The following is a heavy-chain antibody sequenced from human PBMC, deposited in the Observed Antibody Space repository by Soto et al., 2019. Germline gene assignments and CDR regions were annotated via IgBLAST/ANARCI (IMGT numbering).Heavy chain of an antibody. Sequence: EVQLVESGGGLVQPGGSLRLSCAASGFTFSSYSMNWVRQAPGKGLEWVSYISSSSSTIYYADSVKGRFTISRDNAKNSLYLQMHSLRAEDTSVYYCARGEYTSGWYNWFDPWGQGTLVTVSS. V-gene: IGHV3-48*01. CDR2: ISSSSSTI. J-gene: IGHJ5*02. CDR1: GFTFSSYS. CDR3: ARGEYTSGWYNWFDP. D-gene: IGHD6-19*01.